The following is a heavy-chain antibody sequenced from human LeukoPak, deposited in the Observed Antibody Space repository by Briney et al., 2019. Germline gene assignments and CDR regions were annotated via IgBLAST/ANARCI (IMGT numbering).Heavy chain of an antibody. CDR2: ISTSGAST. CDR3: ARERGYNYGYSGYYDQ. V-gene: IGHV3-48*03. D-gene: IGHD5-18*01. CDR1: GLTFSNFE. J-gene: IGHJ4*02. Sequence: GGSLRLSCAASGLTFSNFEMNWVRQAPGKGLEWISYISTSGASTYYADSVKGRFTVSRDNAKDSMYLRMDTLRAEDTAVYYCARERGYNYGYSGYYDQWGQGILVTVPS.